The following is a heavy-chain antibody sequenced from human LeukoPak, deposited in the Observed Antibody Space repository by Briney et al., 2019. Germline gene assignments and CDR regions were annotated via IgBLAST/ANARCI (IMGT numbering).Heavy chain of an antibody. Sequence: PSETLSLACTVSGGSISSSSYYWGWIRQPPGKGLEWIGTIDYSGSTYYNPSLKSRVTISVDTSKNQLSLKLSSVTAADTAIYYCANIVNSSGRRWGGQGTLVTVSS. V-gene: IGHV4-39*01. D-gene: IGHD6-19*01. CDR2: IDYSGST. J-gene: IGHJ4*02. CDR1: GGSISSSSYY. CDR3: ANIVNSSGRRW.